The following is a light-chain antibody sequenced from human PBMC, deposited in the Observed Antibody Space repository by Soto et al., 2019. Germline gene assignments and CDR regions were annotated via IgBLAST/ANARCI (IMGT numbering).Light chain of an antibody. CDR3: QQYDNWFYT. J-gene: IGKJ2*01. CDR1: QNISSN. V-gene: IGKV3-15*01. Sequence: EIVMTQSPATLSVSPGERATLSCRASQNISSNLAWYQQIPGQRPRLLIYDASTGATGVPARFSGSGSGTEFTLTISSLQSEDFAVYYCQQYDNWFYTFGQGTKLEIK. CDR2: DAS.